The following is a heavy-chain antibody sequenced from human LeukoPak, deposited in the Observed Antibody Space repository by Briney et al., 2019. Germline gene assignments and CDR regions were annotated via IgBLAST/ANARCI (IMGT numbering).Heavy chain of an antibody. CDR3: AKGWVTDRNYFDS. V-gene: IGHV3-23*01. CDR2: ISGSGGST. Sequence: GGSLRLSCAASGFTFNGYAMNWVRQAPGKGLEWVPAISGSGGSTYYADSVKGRFTISRDNSKNTLYLQMNSLRAEDTAVYYCAKGWVTDRNYFDSWGQGTLVTVSS. J-gene: IGHJ4*02. CDR1: GFTFNGYA. D-gene: IGHD5-18*01.